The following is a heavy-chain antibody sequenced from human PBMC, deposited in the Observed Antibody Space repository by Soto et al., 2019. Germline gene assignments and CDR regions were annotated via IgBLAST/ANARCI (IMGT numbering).Heavy chain of an antibody. Sequence: GGSLRLSCAASGFTFSSNAMSWFRQAPGKGLEWVSVISGSGGSTYYADSVKGRFTISRDNSKNTLYLQMNSLRAEDTAVYYCAHTYDFWSGWDGMDVWGQGTTVTVSS. CDR1: GFTFSSNA. CDR2: ISGSGGST. D-gene: IGHD3-3*01. J-gene: IGHJ6*02. CDR3: AHTYDFWSGWDGMDV. V-gene: IGHV3-23*01.